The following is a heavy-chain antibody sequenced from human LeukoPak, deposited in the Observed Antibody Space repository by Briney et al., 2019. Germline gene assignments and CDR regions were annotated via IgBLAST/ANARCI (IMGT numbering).Heavy chain of an antibody. D-gene: IGHD3-10*01. J-gene: IGHJ4*02. Sequence: GGSLRLSCAASGFTVSSNDMSWVRQAPGKGLEWVSVIYSGGSPYYADSVKGRFTISRDNSKNTLYLQMNSLRAEDTAVYYCARDSRYYYGSGSYYNVYYWGQGTLVTVSS. V-gene: IGHV3-53*05. CDR2: IYSGGSP. CDR1: GFTVSSND. CDR3: ARDSRYYYGSGSYYNVYY.